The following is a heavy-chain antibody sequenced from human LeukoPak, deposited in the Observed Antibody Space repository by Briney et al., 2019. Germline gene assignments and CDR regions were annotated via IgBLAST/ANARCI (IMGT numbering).Heavy chain of an antibody. Sequence: GASVKVSCKASGGTFSSYAISWVRQAPGQGLEWMGGIIPIFGTANYAQKFQGRVTITTDESTSTAYMELSSLRSEDTAVYYCAREGLATTENFFDYWGQGTLVTVSS. CDR2: IIPIFGTA. J-gene: IGHJ4*02. CDR1: GGTFSSYA. CDR3: AREGLATTENFFDY. V-gene: IGHV1-69*05. D-gene: IGHD5-24*01.